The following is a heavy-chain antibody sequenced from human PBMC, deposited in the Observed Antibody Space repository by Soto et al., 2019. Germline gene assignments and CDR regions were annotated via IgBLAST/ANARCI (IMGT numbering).Heavy chain of an antibody. CDR2: TYYTGST. CDR3: ERPSWSGYSWGFFDY. Sequence: SEFMSLTNTVSGGSISNSSYYCGWIRQPPGQGLERIRSTYYTGSTYPKQSPTSRVPISVDTSKNQFSLKPTPVTAADTDVYYCERPSWSGYSWGFFDYWGQGTLVTV. J-gene: IGHJ4*02. D-gene: IGHD3-3*01. V-gene: IGHV4-39*01. CDR1: GGSISNSSYY.